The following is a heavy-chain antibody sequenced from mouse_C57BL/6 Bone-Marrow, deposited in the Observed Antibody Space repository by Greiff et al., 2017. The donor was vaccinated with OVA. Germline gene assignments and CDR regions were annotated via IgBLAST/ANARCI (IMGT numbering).Heavy chain of an antibody. CDR2: INPSTGGT. Sequence: EVQLQQSGPELVKPGASVKISCKASAYSFTGYYMNWVKQSPEKSLEWIGEINPSTGGTTYNQKFKAKATLTVDKSSSTAYMQLKSLTAEDSAVYYCARRVGTWFAYWGQGTLVTVSA. D-gene: IGHD1-1*01. CDR3: ARRVGTWFAY. V-gene: IGHV1-42*01. CDR1: AYSFTGYY. J-gene: IGHJ3*01.